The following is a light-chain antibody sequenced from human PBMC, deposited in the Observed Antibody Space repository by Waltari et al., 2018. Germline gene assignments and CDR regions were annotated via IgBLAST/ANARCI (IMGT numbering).Light chain of an antibody. J-gene: IGLJ2*01. CDR3: AAWDDSLNGVV. CDR2: SNT. V-gene: IGLV1-44*01. Sequence: QSVLTQPPSASGTPGQRVTISCSGSSSNVGSNTVNWYQQLSGMAPKLLIYSNTQRPSGVPDRFSGSKSGTSASLAISGLQSEDEADYYCAAWDDSLNGVVFGGWTKLTVL. CDR1: SSNVGSNT.